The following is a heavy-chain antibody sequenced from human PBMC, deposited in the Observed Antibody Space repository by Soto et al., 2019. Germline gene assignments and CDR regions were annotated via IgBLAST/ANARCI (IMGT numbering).Heavy chain of an antibody. Sequence: GASVKVSCKASGGTFSSYAISWVRQAPGQGLEWMGGIIPIFGTANYAQKFQGRVTITADKSTSTAYMELSSLRSEDTAVYYCARSNYDILTGYYHSGAYYYGMDVWGQGTTVTVSS. CDR3: ARSNYDILTGYYHSGAYYYGMDV. CDR2: IIPIFGTA. D-gene: IGHD3-9*01. CDR1: GGTFSSYA. J-gene: IGHJ6*02. V-gene: IGHV1-69*06.